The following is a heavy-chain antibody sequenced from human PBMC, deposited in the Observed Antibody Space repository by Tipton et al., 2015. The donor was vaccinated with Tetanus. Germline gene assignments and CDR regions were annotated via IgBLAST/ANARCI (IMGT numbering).Heavy chain of an antibody. Sequence: GLVKPSETLSLTCGVYGGSFTGYYWSWIRQSLGKGLEYIGEINPSGSTNYNPSLKSRVSISVDTSKNQFSLNLSSVTAADTAVYYCARGGITAAGILDYWGQGTLVTVSS. CDR2: INPSGST. CDR1: GGSFTGYY. V-gene: IGHV4-34*01. CDR3: ARGGITAAGILDY. J-gene: IGHJ4*02. D-gene: IGHD6-13*01.